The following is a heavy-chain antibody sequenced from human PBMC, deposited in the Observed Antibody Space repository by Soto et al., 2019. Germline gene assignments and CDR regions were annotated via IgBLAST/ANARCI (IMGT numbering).Heavy chain of an antibody. CDR2: IKQDGSEK. CDR3: AKDSAGFWTGYYSY. V-gene: IGHV3-7*01. J-gene: IGHJ4*02. CDR1: GFIFRSDW. Sequence: EVQLVESGGGLVQPGGSLRLSCAAYGFIFRSDWMSWVRQTPGKGLEWVASIKQDGSEKYFVDSVKGRFTISRDNAKNSLYLQMDSLRAEDTAVYYCAKDSAGFWTGYYSYWGQGTLVTFSS. D-gene: IGHD3-3*01.